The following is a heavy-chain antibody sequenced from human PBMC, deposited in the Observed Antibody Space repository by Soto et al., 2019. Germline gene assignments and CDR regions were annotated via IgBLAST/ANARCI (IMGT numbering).Heavy chain of an antibody. CDR3: ARSHYTYGLLIDY. Sequence: SETLSLTCSISGDSITTNGYYWGWIRQPPGKGLQWIGNVYSTGSTFSHPSLTSRVFISVDTSKNKFSLRLTSVTAADTAVYYCARSHYTYGLLIDYWGPGIMVTVSS. CDR2: VYSTGST. D-gene: IGHD2-8*01. V-gene: IGHV4-39*01. J-gene: IGHJ4*02. CDR1: GDSITTNGYY.